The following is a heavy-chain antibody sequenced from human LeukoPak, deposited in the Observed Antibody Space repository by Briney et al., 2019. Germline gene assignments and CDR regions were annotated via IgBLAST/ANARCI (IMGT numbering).Heavy chain of an antibody. J-gene: IGHJ4*02. D-gene: IGHD3-22*01. CDR3: ARSYYDSSGYQYYFDY. V-gene: IGHV3-30*03. CDR2: ISYDGSNK. CDR1: GSTFSSYG. Sequence: GGSLRLSCAASGSTFSSYGMHWVRQAPGKGLEWVAVISYDGSNKYYADSVKGRFTISRDNSKNTLYLQMNSLRAEDTAVYYCARSYYDSSGYQYYFDYWGQGTLVTVSS.